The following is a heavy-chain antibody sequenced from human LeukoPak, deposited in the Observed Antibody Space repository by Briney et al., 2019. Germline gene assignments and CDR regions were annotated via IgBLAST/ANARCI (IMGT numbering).Heavy chain of an antibody. CDR3: AGRITMIVVVSGIDY. V-gene: IGHV4-34*01. D-gene: IGHD3-22*01. J-gene: IGHJ4*02. CDR1: GGSFSGYY. CDR2: INHSGST. Sequence: SETLSLTCAVYGGSFSGYYWSWIRQPPGKGLEWIGEINHSGSTNYNPSLKSRVTISVDTSKNQFSLKLSSVTAADTAVYYCAGRITMIVVVSGIDYWGQGTLVTVSS.